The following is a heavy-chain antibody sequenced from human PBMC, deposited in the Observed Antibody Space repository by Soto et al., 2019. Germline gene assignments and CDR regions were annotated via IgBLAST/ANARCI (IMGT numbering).Heavy chain of an antibody. CDR3: ARERNMYGMDV. V-gene: IGHV1-8*01. D-gene: IGHD1-1*01. CDR2: MNPNSGNT. J-gene: IGHJ6*02. Sequence: ASVKVSCKASGYTFASYDINWVRQATGQGLEWMGWMNPNSGNTVYAQKFQGRVTMTRNTSISTAYMELSSLRSEDTAVYYCARERNMYGMDVWGQGTTVTVSS. CDR1: GYTFASYD.